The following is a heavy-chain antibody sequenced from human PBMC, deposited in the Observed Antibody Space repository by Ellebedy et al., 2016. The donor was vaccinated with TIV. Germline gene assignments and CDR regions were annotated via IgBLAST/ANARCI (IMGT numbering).Heavy chain of an antibody. CDR3: VRGSIGWNGVDY. CDR1: GFTFTLHW. Sequence: PGGSLRLSCAASGFTFTLHWMHWVRQVPGEGPVWVSNINGAGSATTYADSVRGRFTISRYNAKNMLYLQVDSLRAEDTAIYYCVRGSIGWNGVDYWGQGTLVTVSS. V-gene: IGHV3-74*01. CDR2: INGAGSAT. J-gene: IGHJ4*02. D-gene: IGHD6-19*01.